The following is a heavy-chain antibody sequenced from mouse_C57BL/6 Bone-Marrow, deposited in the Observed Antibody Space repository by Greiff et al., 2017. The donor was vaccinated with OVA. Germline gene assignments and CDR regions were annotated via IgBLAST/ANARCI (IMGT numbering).Heavy chain of an antibody. CDR3: ARLGPDY. J-gene: IGHJ2*01. CDR2: IDPSDSYT. CDR1: GYTFTSYW. V-gene: IGHV1-69*01. D-gene: IGHD4-1*01. Sequence: VKLQQPGAELVMPGASVKLSCKASGYTFTSYWMHWVKQRPGQGLEWIGEIDPSDSYTNYNQKFKGKSTLTVDKSSSTAYMQLSSLTSEDSAVYYCARLGPDYWGQGTTLTVSS.